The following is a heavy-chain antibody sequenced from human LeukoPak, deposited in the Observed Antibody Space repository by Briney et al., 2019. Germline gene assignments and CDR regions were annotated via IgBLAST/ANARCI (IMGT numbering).Heavy chain of an antibody. CDR2: IWYDGSNK. J-gene: IGHJ4*02. D-gene: IGHD2-2*01. CDR1: GFTFSSYG. Sequence: GRSLRLSCAASGFTFSSYGMHWVRQAPGKGLEWVAVIWYDGSNKYYADSVKGRFTISRDNSKNTLYLQMNSLRAEDTAVYYCARDSRFDQSTSDYWGQGTLVTVSS. CDR3: ARDSRFDQSTSDY. V-gene: IGHV3-33*01.